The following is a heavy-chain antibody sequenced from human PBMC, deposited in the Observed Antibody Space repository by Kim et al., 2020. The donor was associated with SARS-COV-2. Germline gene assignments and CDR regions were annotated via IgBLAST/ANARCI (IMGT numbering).Heavy chain of an antibody. CDR3: ARGKGGNGDGLLWFGESYYFDY. J-gene: IGHJ4*02. CDR2: INHSGST. V-gene: IGHV4-34*01. Sequence: SETLSLTCAVYGGSFSGYYWSWIRQPPGKGLEWIGEINHSGSTNYNPSLKSRVTISVDTSKNQFSLKLSSVTAADTAVYYCARGKGGNGDGLLWFGESYYFDYWGQGTLVTVSS. D-gene: IGHD3-10*01. CDR1: GGSFSGYY.